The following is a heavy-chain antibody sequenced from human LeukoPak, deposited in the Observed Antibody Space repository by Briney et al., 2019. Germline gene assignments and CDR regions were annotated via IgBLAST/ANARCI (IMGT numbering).Heavy chain of an antibody. CDR1: GFTFSSYS. V-gene: IGHV3-21*01. CDR3: ARGKYSSGWFDY. J-gene: IGHJ4*02. D-gene: IGHD6-19*01. CDR2: ITTSNTYI. Sequence: AGGSLRLSCAASGFTFSSYSMSWVRQAPGKGLEWVSSITTSNTYISYADSVKGRFTISRDNAKNSLYLQMNSLRAEDTAVYYCARGKYSSGWFDYWGQGTLVTVSS.